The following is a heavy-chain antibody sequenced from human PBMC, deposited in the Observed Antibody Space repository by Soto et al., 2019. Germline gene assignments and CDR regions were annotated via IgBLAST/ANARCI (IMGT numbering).Heavy chain of an antibody. Sequence: QITLKESGPTLVKPTQTLTLTCTFSGFSLSTSGVGVGWIRQPPGKALEWLALIYWNDDKRYSPSLKSRLTITKDTSKNQVVLTMANMDPVDTATYYCAHRLSRYSDFWSGPVVFDYWGQGTLVTVSS. CDR3: AHRLSRYSDFWSGPVVFDY. D-gene: IGHD3-3*01. CDR1: GFSLSTSGVG. V-gene: IGHV2-5*01. J-gene: IGHJ4*02. CDR2: IYWNDDK.